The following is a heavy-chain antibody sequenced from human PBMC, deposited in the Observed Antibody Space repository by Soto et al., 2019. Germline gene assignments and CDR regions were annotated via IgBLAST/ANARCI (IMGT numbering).Heavy chain of an antibody. CDR2: ISWNGATI. V-gene: IGHV3-9*01. CDR1: GFTFDDYA. J-gene: IGHJ4*02. Sequence: GGSLRLSCAASGFTFDDYAMHWVRQPPGKGLEWVSGISWNGATIDYADSVKGRFTISRDNSKNTLYLQMNSLRAEDTAVYYCARERLAYCGGDCYPTPFDYWGQGTLVTVSS. CDR3: ARERLAYCGGDCYPTPFDY. D-gene: IGHD2-21*02.